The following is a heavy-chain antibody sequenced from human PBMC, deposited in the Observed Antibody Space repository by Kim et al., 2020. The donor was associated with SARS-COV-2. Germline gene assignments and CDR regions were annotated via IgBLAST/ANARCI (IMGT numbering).Heavy chain of an antibody. J-gene: IGHJ4*02. V-gene: IGHV3-33*01. Sequence: GGSLRLSCAASGFTFSSYGMHWVRQAPGKGLEWVAVIWYDGSNKYYEDSVKGRFTISRDNSKNTLYLQMNSLRAEDTAVYYCARDGYGDLPTDYWGQGTLVTVSS. CDR1: GFTFSSYG. CDR2: IWYDGSNK. D-gene: IGHD4-17*01. CDR3: ARDGYGDLPTDY.